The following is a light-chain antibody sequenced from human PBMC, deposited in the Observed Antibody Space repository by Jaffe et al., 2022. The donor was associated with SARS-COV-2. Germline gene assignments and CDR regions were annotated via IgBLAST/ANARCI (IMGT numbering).Light chain of an antibody. Sequence: DVVMTQSPLSLPVTLGQPASISCRSSQSPLYSDGNTYLHWFQQRPGQSPRRLIYKVSNRDSGVPDRFSGSGSGTEFILKISRVEAEDVGVYYCMQGTHWPYTFGQGTKVEIK. CDR2: KVS. CDR3: MQGTHWPYT. V-gene: IGKV2-30*01. CDR1: QSPLYSDGNTY. J-gene: IGKJ2*01.